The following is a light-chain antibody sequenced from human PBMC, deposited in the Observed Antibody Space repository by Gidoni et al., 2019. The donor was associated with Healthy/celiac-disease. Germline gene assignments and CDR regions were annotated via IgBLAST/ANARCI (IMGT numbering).Light chain of an antibody. CDR1: QSISSY. Sequence: DIQMTQSPSSLSASVGDRVTITCRASQSISSYLNWYQQKPGKDPKILIYAASSLQSGVPSRFSGSGSGTDFTLTISSLQPEDFATYYSQQSYSTPLTFXGXTKVEIK. J-gene: IGKJ4*01. CDR3: QQSYSTPLT. V-gene: IGKV1-39*01. CDR2: AAS.